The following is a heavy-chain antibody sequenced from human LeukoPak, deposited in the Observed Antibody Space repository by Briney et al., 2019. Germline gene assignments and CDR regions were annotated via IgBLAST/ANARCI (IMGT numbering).Heavy chain of an antibody. CDR1: GYTFTNYG. Sequence: ASVKVSCKASGYTFTNYGISWVRQAPGQGLEWMGWISGYNGNTNYTQKFQGRITMTTDTSTSTGYMELRSLRSDDTAVYYCARDLKMGYSSGRYSWGTGSSNDYWGQGTLVTVSS. CDR3: ARDLKMGYSSGRYSWGTGSSNDY. J-gene: IGHJ4*02. D-gene: IGHD6-19*01. V-gene: IGHV1-18*01. CDR2: ISGYNGNT.